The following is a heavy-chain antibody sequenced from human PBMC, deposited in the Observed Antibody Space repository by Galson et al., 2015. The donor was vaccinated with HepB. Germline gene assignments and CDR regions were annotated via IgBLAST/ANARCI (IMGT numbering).Heavy chain of an antibody. CDR3: ASDCDGSGSFYNMLGY. CDR1: GFTFTNYG. Sequence: SLRLSCAASGFTFTNYGIHWVRQAPGKGLEWVAVIWYDGNSKQYADSVMGRLTISRDNSKDTVYLQMNSLRDEDTAVYYCASDCDGSGSFYNMLGYWGQGTMVTVSS. J-gene: IGHJ4*02. V-gene: IGHV3-33*01. D-gene: IGHD3-10*01. CDR2: IWYDGNSK.